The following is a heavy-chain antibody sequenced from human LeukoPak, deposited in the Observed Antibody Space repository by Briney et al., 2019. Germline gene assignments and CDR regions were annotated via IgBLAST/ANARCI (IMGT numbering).Heavy chain of an antibody. CDR3: ARPDSSGYYSSLGYDY. CDR1: GYTFTSYD. Sequence: ASVKVSCKASGYTFTSYDINWVRQATGQGLEWMGWMNPNSGNTGYAQKFQGRVTMTRDTSTSTVYMELSSLRSEDTAVYYCARPDSSGYYSSLGYDYWGQGTLVTVSS. D-gene: IGHD3-22*01. V-gene: IGHV1-8*02. J-gene: IGHJ4*02. CDR2: MNPNSGNT.